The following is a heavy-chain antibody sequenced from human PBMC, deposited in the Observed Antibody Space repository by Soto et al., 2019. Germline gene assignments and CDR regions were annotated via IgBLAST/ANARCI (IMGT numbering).Heavy chain of an antibody. D-gene: IGHD3-3*01. CDR3: ARELRPRAFDP. J-gene: IGHJ5*02. V-gene: IGHV1-69*04. Sequence: GASVKVSCKASGGTFSSYTISWVRQAPGQGLEWMGRIIPILGIANYAQKFQGRVTITADKSTSTAYMELSSLRSEDTAVYYCARELRPRAFDPWGQGTLVTVSS. CDR2: IIPILGIA. CDR1: GGTFSSYT.